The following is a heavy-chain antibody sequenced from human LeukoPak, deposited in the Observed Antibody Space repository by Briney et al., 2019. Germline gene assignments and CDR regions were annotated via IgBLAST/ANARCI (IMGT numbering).Heavy chain of an antibody. Sequence: GASVKVSCKASGYTFTSYGISWVRQAPGQGLEWMGWISAYNGNTNYAQKLQGRVTMTTDTSTSTAYMELRSLRSDDTAVYYCAALLWFGAHGTLDYWGQGTLVTVSS. CDR3: AALLWFGAHGTLDY. CDR2: ISAYNGNT. J-gene: IGHJ4*02. V-gene: IGHV1-18*01. CDR1: GYTFTSYG. D-gene: IGHD3-10*01.